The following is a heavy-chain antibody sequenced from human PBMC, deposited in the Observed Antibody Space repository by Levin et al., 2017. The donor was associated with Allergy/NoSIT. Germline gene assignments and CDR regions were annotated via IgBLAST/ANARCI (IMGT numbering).Heavy chain of an antibody. CDR3: ARGGAAAGTA. Sequence: ASVKVSCKASGYTFTGYHMHWVRQAPGQGLEWMGWINPNSGDTSYPQKFQGRVTMTRDTSISAAYMELSRLTSDDTAVYYCARGGAAAGTAWGQGTLVTVSS. J-gene: IGHJ4*02. CDR2: INPNSGDT. CDR1: GYTFTGYH. D-gene: IGHD6-13*01. V-gene: IGHV1-2*02.